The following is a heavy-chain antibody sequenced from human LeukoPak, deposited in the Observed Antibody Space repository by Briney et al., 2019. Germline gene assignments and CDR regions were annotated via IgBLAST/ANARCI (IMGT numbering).Heavy chain of an antibody. CDR3: ARYCSGGGCFNY. V-gene: IGHV3-7*01. D-gene: IGHD2-15*01. CDR1: GFTFSSYA. CDR2: IKQDGSEK. J-gene: IGHJ4*02. Sequence: PGGSLRLSCAASGFTFSSYAMSWVRQAPGKGLEWVANIKQDGSEKYYVDSVKGRFTISRDNAKNSLYLQMDSLRAEDTAVYYCARYCSGGGCFNYWGQGTLVTVSS.